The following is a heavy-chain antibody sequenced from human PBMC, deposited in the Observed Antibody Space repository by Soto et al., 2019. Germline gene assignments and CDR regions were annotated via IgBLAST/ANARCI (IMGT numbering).Heavy chain of an antibody. CDR3: ASDLVGASDSYGLDV. CDR2: IWHDGNNK. J-gene: IGHJ6*02. D-gene: IGHD1-26*01. Sequence: GGSLRLSCAASGFTFSNYGMHGLRKAPGKGLEWVAIIWHDGNNKYYADSVRGRFIISRDNSKNRLYLQMNSLRAEDTAVYYCASDLVGASDSYGLDVWGQGTPVTVS. CDR1: GFTFSNYG. V-gene: IGHV3-33*01.